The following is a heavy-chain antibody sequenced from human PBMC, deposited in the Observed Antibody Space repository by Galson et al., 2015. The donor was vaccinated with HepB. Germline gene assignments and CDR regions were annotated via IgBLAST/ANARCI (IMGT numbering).Heavy chain of an antibody. CDR1: GYSFTSYW. D-gene: IGHD6-19*01. Sequence: QSGAEVKKPGESLKISCKGSGYSFTSYWIGWVRQMPGKGLEWMGIIYPGDSDTRYSPSFQGQVTISADKSISTAYLQWSSLKASDTAMYYCARQGIAPVAGTETGFSPVGFDYWGQGTLVTVSS. V-gene: IGHV5-51*01. CDR3: ARQGIAPVAGTETGFSPVGFDY. J-gene: IGHJ4*02. CDR2: IYPGDSDT.